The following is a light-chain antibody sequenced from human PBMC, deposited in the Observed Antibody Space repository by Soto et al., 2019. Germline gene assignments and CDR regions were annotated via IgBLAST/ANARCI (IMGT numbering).Light chain of an antibody. CDR3: QQYYSYPLT. V-gene: IGKV1-5*03. Sequence: IHITLSPATLSASVGDRVTITCRASQSISSWLAWYQQKPGKAPKLLIYKASSLESGVPSRFSGSGSGTEFTLTISSLQPDDFATYYCQQYYSYPLTFGGGTKVDIK. J-gene: IGKJ4*01. CDR2: KAS. CDR1: QSISSW.